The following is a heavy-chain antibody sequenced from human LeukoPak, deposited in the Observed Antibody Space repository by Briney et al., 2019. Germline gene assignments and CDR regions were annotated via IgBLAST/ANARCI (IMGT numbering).Heavy chain of an antibody. J-gene: IGHJ4*02. D-gene: IGHD3-3*01. Sequence: GGSLRLSCAASGFTFSGSAMHWVRQASGKGLEWVGRIRSKANSYATAYAASVKGRFTISRDDSKNTAYLQMNSLRAEDTAVYYCAKDGGVTYYDFWSGYSPFDYWGQGTLVTVSS. CDR2: IRSKANSYAT. V-gene: IGHV3-73*01. CDR1: GFTFSGSA. CDR3: AKDGGVTYYDFWSGYSPFDY.